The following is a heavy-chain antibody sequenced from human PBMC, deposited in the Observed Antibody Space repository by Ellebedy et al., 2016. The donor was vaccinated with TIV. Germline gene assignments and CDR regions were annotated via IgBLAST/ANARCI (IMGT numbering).Heavy chain of an antibody. V-gene: IGHV4-34*01. D-gene: IGHD3-10*01. Sequence: GSLRLSXAVYGGSFSGYYWSWVRQPPGKGLEWIGEITHTASSNYNPSLKSRLTISVDTSKNQFSLKLTSVTAADTAVYYCARVPDHSGTFSFYYYYYMDVWGEGTTVTVSS. CDR1: GGSFSGYY. J-gene: IGHJ6*03. CDR2: ITHTASS. CDR3: ARVPDHSGTFSFYYYYYMDV.